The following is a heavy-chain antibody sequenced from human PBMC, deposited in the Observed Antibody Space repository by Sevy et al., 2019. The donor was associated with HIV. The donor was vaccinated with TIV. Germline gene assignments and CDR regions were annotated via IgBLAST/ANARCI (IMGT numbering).Heavy chain of an antibody. D-gene: IGHD2-21*02. V-gene: IGHV5-51*01. Sequence: GESLKISCKGSGYSFTSYWIGWVRQMPGKGLEWMGIIYPGDSDTRYSPSFQGQVTISADKSISTAYLQWSSLKASDTAMYYCARHAEYCGGDCYNVDYFDYWGQGTLVTVSS. CDR2: IYPGDSDT. J-gene: IGHJ4*02. CDR1: GYSFTSYW. CDR3: ARHAEYCGGDCYNVDYFDY.